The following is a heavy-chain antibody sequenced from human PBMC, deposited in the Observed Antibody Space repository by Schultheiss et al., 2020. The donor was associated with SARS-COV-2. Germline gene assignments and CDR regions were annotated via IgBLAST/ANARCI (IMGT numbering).Heavy chain of an antibody. CDR2: IIPIFGTA. Sequence: ASVKVSCKASGYTFTSYYLHWVRQAPGQGLEWMGGIIPIFGTANYAQRLQGRVTMTTDTSTTTAYMELRSLRSDDTAIYFCARRPPYYTNYPFDFWGHGTLVTVSS. J-gene: IGHJ4*01. CDR3: ARRPPYYTNYPFDF. D-gene: IGHD4-11*01. CDR1: GYTFTSYY. V-gene: IGHV1-18*04.